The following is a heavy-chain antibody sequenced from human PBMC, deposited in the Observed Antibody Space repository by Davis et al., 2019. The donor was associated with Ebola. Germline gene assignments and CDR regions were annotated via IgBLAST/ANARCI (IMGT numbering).Heavy chain of an antibody. CDR1: GGSISSSSYY. D-gene: IGHD6-25*01. V-gene: IGHV4-61*01. CDR2: IYYSGST. CDR3: ARGAVPALH. J-gene: IGHJ4*02. Sequence: SETLSLTCTVSGGSISSSSYYWSWIRQPPGKGLEWIGYIYYSGSTNYNPSLKSRVTISVDTSKNQFSLKLSSVTAADTAVYYCARGAVPALHWGQGTLVTVSS.